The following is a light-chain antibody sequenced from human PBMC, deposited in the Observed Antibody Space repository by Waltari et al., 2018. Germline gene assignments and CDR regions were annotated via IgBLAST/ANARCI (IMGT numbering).Light chain of an antibody. V-gene: IGLV2-14*01. CDR1: SSDVGGYNY. CDR2: EVS. CDR3: SSYTSSSTPVV. J-gene: IGLJ2*01. Sequence: GSPGQSITISCTGTSSDVGGYNYVSWYQQHPGKAPKLMIYEVSNRPSGVSNRFSGSKSGNTASLTISGLQAEDEADYYCSSYTSSSTPVVFGGGTKLTVL.